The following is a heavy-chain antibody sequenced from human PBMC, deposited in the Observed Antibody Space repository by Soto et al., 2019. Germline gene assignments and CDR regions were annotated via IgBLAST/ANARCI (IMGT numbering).Heavy chain of an antibody. J-gene: IGHJ6*03. Sequence: PSETLSLTCTVSGASISRGNYYWTWIRQPPGKGLEWLGYTYYGGSTNYNPSLKSRVTISVDTSKNQFSLKLSSVTAADTAVYYCARRVKSSALSTIGWYYYYMDVWGKGTTVTVSS. D-gene: IGHD6-6*01. V-gene: IGHV4-30-4*01. CDR3: ARRVKSSALSTIGWYYYYMDV. CDR1: GASISRGNYY. CDR2: TYYGGST.